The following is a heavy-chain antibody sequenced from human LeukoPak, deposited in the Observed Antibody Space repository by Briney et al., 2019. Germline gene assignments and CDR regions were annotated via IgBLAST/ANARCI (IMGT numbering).Heavy chain of an antibody. D-gene: IGHD6-19*01. J-gene: IGHJ4*02. V-gene: IGHV3-7*01. CDR2: IKQDGSEK. Sequence: GGSLRLSCAASGFTVSSNYMSWVRQAPGKGLEWVANIKQDGSEKYYVDSVKGRFTISRDNAKNSLYLQMNSLRAEDTAVYYCARRHAVAGSFDYWGQGTLVTVSS. CDR1: GFTVSSNY. CDR3: ARRHAVAGSFDY.